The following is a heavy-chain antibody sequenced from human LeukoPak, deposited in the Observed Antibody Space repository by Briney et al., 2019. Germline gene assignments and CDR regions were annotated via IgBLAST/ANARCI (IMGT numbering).Heavy chain of an antibody. CDR2: ITGSGGST. J-gene: IGHJ4*02. D-gene: IGHD5-12*01. V-gene: IGHV3-23*01. CDR3: ARGPSGYHNT. Sequence: PGGSLRLSCAASGFTFSSYSMSWVRQAPGKGLEWVSAITGSGGSTYYADSVKGRFTISRDNSKNTLYLQMNSLRAEDTAVYYCARGPSGYHNTGGQGTLVTVSS. CDR1: GFTFSSYS.